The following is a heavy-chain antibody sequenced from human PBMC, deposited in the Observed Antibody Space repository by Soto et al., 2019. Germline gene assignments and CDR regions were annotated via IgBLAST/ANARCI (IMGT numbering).Heavy chain of an antibody. CDR3: AKGSGSSWFSS. Sequence: HPGGSLRLSCAASGFTFSSYAMSWVRQAPGKGLEWVSAISVSGGSTYYADSVKGRFTISRDNSKNTLYLQMNSLRAEDTAVYYCAKGSGSSWFSSWGQGTLVTVSS. CDR1: GFTFSSYA. D-gene: IGHD6-13*01. CDR2: ISVSGGST. V-gene: IGHV3-23*01. J-gene: IGHJ4*02.